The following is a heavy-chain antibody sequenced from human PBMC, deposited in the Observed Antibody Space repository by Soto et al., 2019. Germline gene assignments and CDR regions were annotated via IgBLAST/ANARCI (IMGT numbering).Heavy chain of an antibody. CDR2: IWYDGSNK. CDR3: AREGGNYYDSSGYIYYYYGMDV. V-gene: IGHV3-33*01. D-gene: IGHD3-22*01. J-gene: IGHJ6*01. Sequence: QVQLVESGGGVVQPGRSLRLSCAASGFTFSSYGMHWVRQAPGKGLEWVAVIWYDGSNKYYADSVKGRFTISRDNSKNTLYLQMNSLRAEDTAVYYCAREGGNYYDSSGYIYYYYGMDVW. CDR1: GFTFSSYG.